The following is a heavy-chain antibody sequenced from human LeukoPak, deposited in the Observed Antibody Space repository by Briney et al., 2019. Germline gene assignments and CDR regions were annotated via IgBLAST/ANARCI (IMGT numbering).Heavy chain of an antibody. Sequence: PSETLSLTCTVSGGSISSYYWSWIRQPPGKGLEWIGYIYYSVSTNYNPSLKSRVTISVDTSKNQFSLKLSSVTAADTAVYYCARYRNIVGATFRFFDLWGRGTLVTVSS. CDR2: IYYSVST. D-gene: IGHD1-26*01. CDR3: ARYRNIVGATFRFFDL. V-gene: IGHV4-59*01. CDR1: GGSISSYY. J-gene: IGHJ2*01.